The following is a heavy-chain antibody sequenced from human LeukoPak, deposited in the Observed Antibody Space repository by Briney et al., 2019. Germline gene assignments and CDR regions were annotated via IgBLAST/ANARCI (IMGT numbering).Heavy chain of an antibody. Sequence: PSETLSLTCTVAGGSISSSSYYWGWIRQPPGKGLEWIGSINYSGSTYYNPSLKSRITISVAASKNQFSLELSSVTAADTAVYYCARHAKILYMTTVTRGRGIDIWGQGTMVTVSS. J-gene: IGHJ3*02. CDR3: ARHAKILYMTTVTRGRGIDI. D-gene: IGHD4-17*01. CDR2: INYSGST. CDR1: GGSISSSSYY. V-gene: IGHV4-39*01.